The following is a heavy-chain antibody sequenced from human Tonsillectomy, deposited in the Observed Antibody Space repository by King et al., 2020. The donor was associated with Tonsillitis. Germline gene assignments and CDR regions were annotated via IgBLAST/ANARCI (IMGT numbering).Heavy chain of an antibody. CDR3: ARQNYYFTSGTVHDGLDI. CDR2: IYPGDSDI. D-gene: IGHD3-10*01. Sequence: VQLVESGAEVKKPGESLKISCKGSGYIFTNYWIGWVRQMPGKGLEWMGIIYPGDSDIRYSPSFQGQVTISVDKSISTAYLQWSSLRASDTAMYYCARQNYYFTSGTVHDGLDIWGQGTMVTVSS. CDR1: GYIFTNYW. J-gene: IGHJ3*02. V-gene: IGHV5-51*01.